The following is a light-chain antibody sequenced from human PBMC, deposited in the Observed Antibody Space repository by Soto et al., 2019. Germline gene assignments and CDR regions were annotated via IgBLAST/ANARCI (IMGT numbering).Light chain of an antibody. CDR1: QSVDSN. J-gene: IGKJ1*01. CDR2: GAS. CDR3: QQYTNWPRT. Sequence: EIVMTQSPATLSVSPGERATLSCRASQSVDSNLAWYQQKPGQAPRLLIYGASTRATGIPARFSGSGSGTEFTLTISSLQSEDFAVYYCQQYTNWPRTFGQGTKVEI. V-gene: IGKV3-15*01.